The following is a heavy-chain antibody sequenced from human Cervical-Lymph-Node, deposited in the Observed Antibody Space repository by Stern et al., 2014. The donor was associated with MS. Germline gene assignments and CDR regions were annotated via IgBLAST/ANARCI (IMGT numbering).Heavy chain of an antibody. J-gene: IGHJ4*02. CDR3: ARGWPTPIDY. CDR2: IIPIVGIA. CDR1: GGTFSSYS. Sequence: QVQLVQSGAEVKKPGSSVTVACKASGGTFSSYSISWVRQAPGQGLEWMGRIIPIVGIANYAQRFQGRVTITAVKSTNTAYMELGSLRSEDTAVYYCARGWPTPIDYWGQGTLVTVSS. V-gene: IGHV1-69*09. D-gene: IGHD2-15*01.